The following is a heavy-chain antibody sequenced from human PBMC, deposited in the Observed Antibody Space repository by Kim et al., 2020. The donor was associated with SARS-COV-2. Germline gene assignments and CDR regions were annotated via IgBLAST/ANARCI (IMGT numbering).Heavy chain of an antibody. CDR1: GFTFNYFW. CDR3: ARVGIVAGSFDY. J-gene: IGHJ4*02. V-gene: IGHV3-7*01. CDR2: IKEDGSEE. Sequence: GGSLRLSCAASGFTFNYFWMTWVREAPGKGLEWVANIKEDGSEENYVESVKGRFTISRDNTKNSLYLQMNSLRAEDTAVYYCARVGIVAGSFDYWGQGTLVTVSS. D-gene: IGHD5-12*01.